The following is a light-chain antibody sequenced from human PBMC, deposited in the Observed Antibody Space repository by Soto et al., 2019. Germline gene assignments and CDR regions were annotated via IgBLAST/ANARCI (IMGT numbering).Light chain of an antibody. J-gene: IGLJ1*01. V-gene: IGLV2-14*01. CDR3: SSYTSSSNYV. Sequence: LTQPASVSGSPGQSITISCTGTSSDVGNYNYVSWYQQHPAKAPKLMIFEVSNRPSGISSRFSGSKSGNTASLTISGLQAEDEADYYCSSYTSSSNYVFGTGTKVTVL. CDR1: SSDVGNYNY. CDR2: EVS.